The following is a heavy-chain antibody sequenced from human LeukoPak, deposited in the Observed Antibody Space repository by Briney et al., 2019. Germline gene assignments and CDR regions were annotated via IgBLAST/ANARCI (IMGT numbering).Heavy chain of an antibody. V-gene: IGHV4-34*01. CDR1: GASFTGYY. Sequence: PSETLSLTCDVYGASFTGYYWSWIRQSPGKGLEWIGEMNQRGSMNYNPSLKSRVTISVDRSKTQFSLKLSSVTAADTAVYYCASLTADGNFQHWGQGTLVTVSS. CDR2: MNQRGSM. D-gene: IGHD2/OR15-2a*01. CDR3: ASLTADGNFQH. J-gene: IGHJ1*01.